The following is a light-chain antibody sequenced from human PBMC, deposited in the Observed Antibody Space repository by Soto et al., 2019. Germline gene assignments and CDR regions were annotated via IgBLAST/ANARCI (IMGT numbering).Light chain of an antibody. CDR2: DAT. V-gene: IGKV1-39*01. J-gene: IGKJ1*01. CDR3: QQSDNTPRT. Sequence: DLQMTQSPSPLSASIGDRVTITCRSSQNIDNYLNWYQQKAGRAPTLLIYDATNLYTGVPSRFSGHRSGTDFTLIISSLQPEDFATYYCQQSDNTPRTCGPGTEVDIK. CDR1: QNIDNY.